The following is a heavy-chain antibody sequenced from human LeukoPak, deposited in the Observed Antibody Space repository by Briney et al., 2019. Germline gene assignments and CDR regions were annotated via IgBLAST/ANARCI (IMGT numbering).Heavy chain of an antibody. CDR2: VYHSGSP. CDR3: ARTFWSGSNWFDP. CDR1: GGSISSSSW. Sequence: SGTLSLTCAVSGGSISSSSWWSWVRQPPGKGLEWIGEVYHSGSPNYNPSFRGRVTILVDKSKNQFSLNLGSLTAADTAVYYCARTFWSGSNWFDPWGQGTLVTVSS. V-gene: IGHV4-4*02. D-gene: IGHD3-3*01. J-gene: IGHJ5*02.